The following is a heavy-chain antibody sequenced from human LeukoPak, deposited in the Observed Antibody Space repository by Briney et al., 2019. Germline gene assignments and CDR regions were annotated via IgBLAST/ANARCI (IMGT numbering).Heavy chain of an antibody. J-gene: IGHJ4*02. Sequence: PGGSLRLSCAASGFTFSSYGMHWVRQAPGKGLEWVAVIWYDGSNKYYADSVKGRFTISRDNSKNTLYLQMNSLRAEDTAVYYCARGGYCSSTSCYHPTGYYFDYWGQGTLVTVSS. V-gene: IGHV3-33*01. CDR2: IWYDGSNK. CDR3: ARGGYCSSTSCYHPTGYYFDY. D-gene: IGHD2-2*01. CDR1: GFTFSSYG.